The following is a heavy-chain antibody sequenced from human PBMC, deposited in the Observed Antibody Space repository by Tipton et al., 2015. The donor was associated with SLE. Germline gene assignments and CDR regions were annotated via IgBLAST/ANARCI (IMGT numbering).Heavy chain of an antibody. J-gene: IGHJ2*01. CDR1: GFTFDDYA. CDR3: ARHVVVPWDFDL. D-gene: IGHD2-21*01. CDR2: ISWNSGSI. Sequence: RSLRLSCAASGFTFDDYAMHWVRQAPGKGLEWVSGISWNSGSIGYADSVKGRFTISRDNAKNSLYLQMNSLRAEDTALYYCARHVVVPWDFDLWGRGTLVTVSS. V-gene: IGHV3-9*01.